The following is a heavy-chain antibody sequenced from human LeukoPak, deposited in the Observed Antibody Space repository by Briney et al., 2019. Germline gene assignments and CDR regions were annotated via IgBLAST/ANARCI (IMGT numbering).Heavy chain of an antibody. V-gene: IGHV1-3*01. CDR1: GYIFTSYS. D-gene: IGHD3-22*01. CDR2: INGLNGNP. J-gene: IGHJ4*02. CDR3: ARGGQYYYDSSGQYYFDY. Sequence: ASVKVSCKASGYIFTSYSIHWVRQAPGQRLEWMGWINGLNGNPKYSKKFQGRVTFTTDTSATTAYMELSSLRSDDTAVYYCARGGQYYYDSSGQYYFDYWGQGTLVTVSS.